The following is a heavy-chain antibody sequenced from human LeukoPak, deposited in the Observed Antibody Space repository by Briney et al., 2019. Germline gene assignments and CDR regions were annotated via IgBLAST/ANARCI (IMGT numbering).Heavy chain of an antibody. Sequence: ASVKVSCKASGYSFTSNVISWVRQAPGQGLEWMGWISAYNGNTNYAQKLQGRVTMTTDTSTSTAYMELRSLRSDDTAVYYCAKDLVSTIGDFDYWGQGTLVTVSS. CDR3: AKDLVSTIGDFDY. CDR1: GYSFTSNV. CDR2: ISAYNGNT. J-gene: IGHJ4*02. D-gene: IGHD5/OR15-5a*01. V-gene: IGHV1-18*01.